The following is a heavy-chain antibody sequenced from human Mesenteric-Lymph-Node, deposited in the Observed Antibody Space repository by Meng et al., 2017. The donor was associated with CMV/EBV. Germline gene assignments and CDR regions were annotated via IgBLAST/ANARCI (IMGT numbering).Heavy chain of an antibody. CDR3: ARLPVYCSSTSCYILTGYYYYGMDV. V-gene: IGHV4-4*02. Sequence: GSLRLSCAVSGGSISSSNWWSWVRQPPGKGLEWIGEIYHSGSTNYNPSLKSRVTISVDKSKNQFSLKLSSVTAADTAVYYCARLPVYCSSTSCYILTGYYYYGMDVWGQGTTVTVSS. D-gene: IGHD2-2*02. J-gene: IGHJ6*02. CDR2: IYHSGST. CDR1: GGSISSSNW.